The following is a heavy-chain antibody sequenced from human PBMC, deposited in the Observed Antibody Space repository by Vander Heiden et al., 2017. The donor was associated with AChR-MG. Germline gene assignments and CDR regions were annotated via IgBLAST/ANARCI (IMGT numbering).Heavy chain of an antibody. CDR1: GFTFSSYG. Sequence: QVQLVESGGGVVQPGRSLRLSCAASGFTFSSYGMHWVRQAPGKGLEWVAVIWYDGSNKYYADSVKGRFTISRDNSKNTLYLQMNSLRAEDTAVYYCARDKAVAGISTWFDPWGQGTLVTVSS. J-gene: IGHJ5*02. CDR2: IWYDGSNK. CDR3: ARDKAVAGISTWFDP. V-gene: IGHV3-33*01. D-gene: IGHD6-19*01.